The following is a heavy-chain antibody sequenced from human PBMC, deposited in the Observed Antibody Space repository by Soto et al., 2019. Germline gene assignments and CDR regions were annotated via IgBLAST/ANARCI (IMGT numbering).Heavy chain of an antibody. CDR3: ARGYYYDSSGYVPDAFDI. J-gene: IGHJ3*02. Sequence: AESLKISCKGSGYSFTSYWIGWVRQMPGKGLEWMGIIYPGDSDTRYSPSFQGQVTISADKSISTAYLQWSSLKASDTAMYYCARGYYYDSSGYVPDAFDIWGQGTMVTVS. V-gene: IGHV5-51*01. CDR1: GYSFTSYW. CDR2: IYPGDSDT. D-gene: IGHD3-22*01.